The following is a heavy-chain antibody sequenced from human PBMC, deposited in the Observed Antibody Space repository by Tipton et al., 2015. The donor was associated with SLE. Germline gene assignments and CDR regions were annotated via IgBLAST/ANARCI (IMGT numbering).Heavy chain of an antibody. Sequence: SLRLSCAASGFTFDDYAMNWVRQAPGKGLEWVSYISSSGSTIFYADSVKGRFTISRDNAKNSLFLQMNSLRDEDTAVYYCASGILYDFWSGYYNDAFDIWGQGTMVTVSS. CDR2: ISSSGSTI. CDR3: ASGILYDFWSGYYNDAFDI. D-gene: IGHD3-3*01. V-gene: IGHV3-48*03. J-gene: IGHJ3*02. CDR1: GFTFDDYA.